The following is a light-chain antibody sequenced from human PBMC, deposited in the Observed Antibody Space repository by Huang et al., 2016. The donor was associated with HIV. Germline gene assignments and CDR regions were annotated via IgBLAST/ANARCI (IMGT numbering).Light chain of an antibody. Sequence: DIQMTQSPSSVSASVGDRVTITCRASHGISSWLAWYQQKPGDAPKLLFYAASSLQSGVPSRFSGSGSGTVFTLTISSQQPEDFATYYCQQANSFFFTFGPGTKVDIK. J-gene: IGKJ3*01. CDR2: AAS. CDR3: QQANSFFFT. V-gene: IGKV1-12*01. CDR1: HGISSW.